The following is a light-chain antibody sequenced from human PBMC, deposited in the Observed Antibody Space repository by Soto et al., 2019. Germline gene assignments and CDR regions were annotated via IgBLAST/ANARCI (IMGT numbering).Light chain of an antibody. J-gene: IGKJ5*01. CDR3: LQHNNYPPIT. CDR1: QGIRND. V-gene: IGKV1-17*01. Sequence: DIQMTQSPSSLSASVGDRVTITCRASQGIRNDLAWYQQKPGKAPKRLIYDATSLQSGVPSRFCDSGSGKELTITISSLQTEDCATYYCLQHNNYPPITFVQGTRLEIK. CDR2: DAT.